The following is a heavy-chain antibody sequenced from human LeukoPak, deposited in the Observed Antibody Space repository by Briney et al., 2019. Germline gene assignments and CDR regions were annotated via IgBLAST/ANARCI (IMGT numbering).Heavy chain of an antibody. V-gene: IGHV1-2*02. Sequence: GSVKVSCKASGYTFTGYYMHWVRQAPGQGLEWMGWINPNSGGTNYAQKFQGRVTMTRDTSISTAYMELSRLRSDDTAVYYCARRYCSSTSCPPRNYYYYMDVWGKGTTVTVSS. D-gene: IGHD2-2*01. CDR1: GYTFTGYY. CDR3: ARRYCSSTSCPPRNYYYYMDV. CDR2: INPNSGGT. J-gene: IGHJ6*03.